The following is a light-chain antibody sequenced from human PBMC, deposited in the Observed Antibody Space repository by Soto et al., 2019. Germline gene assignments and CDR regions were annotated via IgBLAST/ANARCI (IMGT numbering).Light chain of an antibody. CDR1: SSDVGGYNY. V-gene: IGLV2-14*01. CDR2: DVS. CDR3: SSYTSSSTLNV. J-gene: IGLJ1*01. Sequence: QSVLTQLASVSGPPGQSITISCTGTSSDVGGYNYVSWYQQHPGKAPKLMIYDVSNRPSGVSNRFSGSKSGNTASLTISGLQAEDEADYYCSSYTSSSTLNVFGTGTKFTVL.